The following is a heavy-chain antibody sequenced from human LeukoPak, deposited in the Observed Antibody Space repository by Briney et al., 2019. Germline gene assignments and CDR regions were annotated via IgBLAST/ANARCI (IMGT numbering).Heavy chain of an antibody. J-gene: IGHJ4*02. CDR1: GYSISRVYY. V-gene: IGHV4-38-2*02. CDR3: ARVGPNWGFKENFDF. D-gene: IGHD7-27*01. CDR2: INHGGST. Sequence: SETLSLTRTVSGYSISRVYYWGWIRRPPGKGLEGIASINHGGSTDYNPSLKSRVIMSIDTSKNHFSLKLTSVTAADTAVYYCARVGPNWGFKENFDFWGQGTLVTVSS.